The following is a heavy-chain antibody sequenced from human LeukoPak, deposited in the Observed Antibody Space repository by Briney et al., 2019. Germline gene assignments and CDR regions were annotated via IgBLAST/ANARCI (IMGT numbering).Heavy chain of an antibody. CDR1: GYTFTGYY. V-gene: IGHV1-2*02. D-gene: IGHD2-8*01. J-gene: IGHJ6*03. CDR3: ARADCTNGVCTLNYYYYYYMDV. Sequence: GSLRLSCAASGYTFTGYYMHWVRQAPGQGLEWMGWINPNSGGTNYAQKFQGRVTMTRDTSISTAYMELSRLRSDDTAVYYCARADCTNGVCTLNYYYYYYMDVWGKGTTVTVSS. CDR2: INPNSGGT.